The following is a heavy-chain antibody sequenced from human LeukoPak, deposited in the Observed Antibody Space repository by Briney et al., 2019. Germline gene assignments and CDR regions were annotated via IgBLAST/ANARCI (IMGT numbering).Heavy chain of an antibody. Sequence: GGSLRLSCAASGFTFSTYAMTWVRQAPGKGLEWISSMSSGSSYIYYADSVKGRFTISRDNAKNSLYLQMNSLRAEDTALYYCASVDYYGSGNYYNDVDYWGQGTLVTVSS. V-gene: IGHV3-21*01. CDR1: GFTFSTYA. D-gene: IGHD3-10*01. CDR3: ASVDYYGSGNYYNDVDY. CDR2: MSSGSSYI. J-gene: IGHJ4*02.